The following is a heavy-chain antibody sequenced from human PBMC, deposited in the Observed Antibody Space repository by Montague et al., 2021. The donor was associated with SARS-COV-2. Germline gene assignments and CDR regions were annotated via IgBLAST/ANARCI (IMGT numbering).Heavy chain of an antibody. CDR3: ARSGWEQPVRARYYYYCGLDV. V-gene: IGHV4-34*01. Sequence: SETLSLTCAVYGGSFIGYYWSWIRQPPGKGLEWIGEINHSGSTNYHPSLKSRVTISLYTSKNQFSLKLSSVTAADTAVYYCARSGWEQPVRARYYYYCGLDVWGQGTTVTVSS. D-gene: IGHD6-6*01. CDR2: INHSGST. J-gene: IGHJ6*02. CDR1: GGSFIGYY.